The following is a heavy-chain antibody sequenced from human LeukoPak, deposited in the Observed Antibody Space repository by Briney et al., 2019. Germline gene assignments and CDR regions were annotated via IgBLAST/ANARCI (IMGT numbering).Heavy chain of an antibody. CDR1: GGSISSYY. D-gene: IGHD3-22*01. V-gene: IGHV4-59*01. J-gene: IGHJ5*02. CDR2: IYYSGST. CDR3: ARDRYYYDSSSISGWFDP. Sequence: PSETLSLTCTVSGGSISSYYWSRIRQPPGKGLEWIGYIYYSGSTNYNPSLKSRVTISVDTSKNQFSLKLSSVTAADTAVYYCARDRYYYDSSSISGWFDPWGQGTLVTVSS.